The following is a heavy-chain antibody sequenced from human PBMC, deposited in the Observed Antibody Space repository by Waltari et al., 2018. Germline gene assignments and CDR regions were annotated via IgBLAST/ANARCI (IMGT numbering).Heavy chain of an antibody. Sequence: EVQLVQSGAEVKKPGESLKISCKGSGYSFTSYWIGLVRPLPGKGLEWMGIIYPGDSDTRYSPSFQGQVTISADKSISTAYLQWSSLKASDTAMYYCARRDCSGGSCQTPAFDYWGQGTLVTVSS. V-gene: IGHV5-51*03. CDR1: GYSFTSYW. CDR2: IYPGDSDT. CDR3: ARRDCSGGSCQTPAFDY. J-gene: IGHJ4*02. D-gene: IGHD2-15*01.